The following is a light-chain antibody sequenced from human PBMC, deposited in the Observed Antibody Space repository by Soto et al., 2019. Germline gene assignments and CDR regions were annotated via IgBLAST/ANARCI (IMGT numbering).Light chain of an antibody. Sequence: DIQMTQSPSTLSASVGDRVTITCRASQSISSWLAWYQQKPGKAPKLLIYDASSLESGFPSRFSGSGSGTEFTLTISSLQPDDFATYYCQQYSNYWTFGQGTKVDIK. CDR1: QSISSW. CDR3: QQYSNYWT. J-gene: IGKJ1*01. V-gene: IGKV1-5*01. CDR2: DAS.